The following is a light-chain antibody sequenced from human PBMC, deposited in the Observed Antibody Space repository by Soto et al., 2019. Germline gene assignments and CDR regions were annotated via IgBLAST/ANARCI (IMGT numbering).Light chain of an antibody. CDR2: DAS. CDR3: QQYNSYSYT. Sequence: IQMTQSPSTLSASVGDRVTSTCRASQSISSWLAWYQQKPGKAPKLLIYDASSLESGVPSRFSGSGSGTEFTLTISSLQPDDFATYYCQQYNSYSYTFGQGTKLEIK. J-gene: IGKJ2*01. V-gene: IGKV1-5*01. CDR1: QSISSW.